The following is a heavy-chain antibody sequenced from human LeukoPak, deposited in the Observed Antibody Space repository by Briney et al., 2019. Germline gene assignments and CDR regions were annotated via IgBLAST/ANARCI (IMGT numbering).Heavy chain of an antibody. CDR1: GYRFTSQL. CDR2: IYPADSDT. D-gene: IGHD3-22*01. CDR3: VRTNYFDSSGYSAGYYYYGMDV. Sequence: GGSLKISCTAPGYRFTSQLIGWVRQVPGKGLEWMGTIYPADSDTRYSPSFQGHVTLSADKSINTAYLQWSSLKASDTATYYCVRTNYFDSSGYSAGYYYYGMDVWGQGSTVTVSS. J-gene: IGHJ6*02. V-gene: IGHV5-51*01.